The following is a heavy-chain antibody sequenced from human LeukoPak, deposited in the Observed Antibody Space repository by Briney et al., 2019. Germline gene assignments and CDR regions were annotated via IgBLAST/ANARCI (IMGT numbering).Heavy chain of an antibody. Sequence: GGSLRLSCAASGFTFSNAWMSWVRQAPGKGLEWVGRIKSKTDGGTTDYAAPVKGRFTISRDDSKNTLYLQMNSLKTEDTAVYYCTTDQYGDYWGLFDYWGQGTLATVSS. CDR2: IKSKTDGGTT. D-gene: IGHD4-17*01. V-gene: IGHV3-15*01. J-gene: IGHJ4*02. CDR1: GFTFSNAW. CDR3: TTDQYGDYWGLFDY.